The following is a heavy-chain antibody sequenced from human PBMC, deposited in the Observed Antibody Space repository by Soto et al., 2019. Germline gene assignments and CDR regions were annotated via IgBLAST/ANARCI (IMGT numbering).Heavy chain of an antibody. J-gene: IGHJ4*02. CDR2: IKTSGDNT. CDR1: GFAFTNCA. V-gene: IGHV3-23*05. Sequence: GGSLRLSCAAFGFAFTNCATSWVRQLPGKGLEWVSTIKTSGDNTFYADPVKGRFTTSRDDSKNTLYLQMNSLRAEDTATYYCTKDVTGDIGADFWGQGTPVTVSS. CDR3: TKDVTGDIGADF. D-gene: IGHD2-21*02.